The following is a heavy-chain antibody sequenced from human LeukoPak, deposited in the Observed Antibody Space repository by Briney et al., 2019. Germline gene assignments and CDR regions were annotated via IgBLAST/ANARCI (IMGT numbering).Heavy chain of an antibody. J-gene: IGHJ3*02. CDR3: ATGRHYYDSSGYYRDAFDI. CDR2: IYPGDSDT. V-gene: IGHV5-51*01. CDR1: GYSFTSYW. Sequence: GESLKISCKGSGYSFTSYWIAWVRQMPGKGLEWMGIIYPGDSDTRYSPSFQGQVTMSADKSISTAYLQWSSLKASDTAMYYCATGRHYYDSSGYYRDAFDIWGQGTMVTVSS. D-gene: IGHD3-22*01.